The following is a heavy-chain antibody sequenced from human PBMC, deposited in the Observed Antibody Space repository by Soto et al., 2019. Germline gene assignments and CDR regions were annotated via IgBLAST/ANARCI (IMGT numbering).Heavy chain of an antibody. CDR3: ARGKPAWDYYGMDV. V-gene: IGHV3-7*01. CDR1: GFTFSSYW. Sequence: PGGSLRLSCAASGFTFSSYWMNWVRQAPGKGLEWVANIKQDGSEKYYVDSVKGRFTTSRDNAKNSLYLQMNSLRAEDTAVYYCARGKPAWDYYGMDVWGQGTTVTVSS. J-gene: IGHJ6*02. CDR2: IKQDGSEK. D-gene: IGHD3-16*01.